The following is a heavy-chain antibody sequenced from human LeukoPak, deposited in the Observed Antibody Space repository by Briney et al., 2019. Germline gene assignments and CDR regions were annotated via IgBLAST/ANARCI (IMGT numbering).Heavy chain of an antibody. CDR1: GFTFSSYG. J-gene: IGHJ6*02. Sequence: QPGRSLRLSCAASGFTFSSYGMHWVRQAPGKGLEWVAVIWYDGSNKYYADSVKGRFTISRDNSKNTLYLQMNSLRAEDTAVYYCARDLVSRGWLRLYVHGMDVWGQGTTVTVSS. D-gene: IGHD5-12*01. CDR3: ARDLVSRGWLRLYVHGMDV. CDR2: IWYDGSNK. V-gene: IGHV3-33*01.